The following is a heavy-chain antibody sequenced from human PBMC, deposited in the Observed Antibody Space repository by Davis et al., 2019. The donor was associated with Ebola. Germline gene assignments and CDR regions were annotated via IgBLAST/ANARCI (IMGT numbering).Heavy chain of an antibody. V-gene: IGHV1-2*06. D-gene: IGHD6-6*01. CDR2: INPKSGAT. CDR3: AIEYASSSVGYFFDY. J-gene: IGHJ4*02. Sequence: AASVKVSCKASGYTFTEYYVHWARQAPGQGPEWMGRINPKSGATNYAQKFQDRVTMTRDTSITTAYMELSSLRSDDTAVYYCAIEYASSSVGYFFDYWGQGTLVTVSP. CDR1: GYTFTEYY.